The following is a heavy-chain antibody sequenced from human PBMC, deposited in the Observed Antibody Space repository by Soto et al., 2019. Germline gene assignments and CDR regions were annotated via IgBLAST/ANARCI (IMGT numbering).Heavy chain of an antibody. V-gene: IGHV3-23*01. CDR2: IGNWGHAT. Sequence: EVQMLESGGDLIQPGGSLRLSCAASECPSRTYDMSWVRQAPGKGLEWVSAIGNWGHATYYADSVRGRFTISKDDSKNTLYLKINSGKAEAPALYYWPKVTWSGKRCGGGGTLFPFSS. D-gene: IGHD3-10*02. CDR3: PKVTWSGKRC. CDR1: ECPSRTYD. J-gene: IGHJ4*02.